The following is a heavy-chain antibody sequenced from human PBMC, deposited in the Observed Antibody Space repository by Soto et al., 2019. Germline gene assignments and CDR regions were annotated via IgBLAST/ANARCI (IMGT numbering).Heavy chain of an antibody. J-gene: IGHJ4*02. V-gene: IGHV3-23*01. D-gene: IGHD3-22*01. CDR3: AKYYYDGSTFSFDY. CDR1: GFTFSNYA. Sequence: GGSLRLSCAASGFTFSNYAMSWVRQAPGKGLEWVSAIDGGGADTHYADSVKGRFTISRDNSKNTLYLQMNTLRAEDTAVYYCAKYYYDGSTFSFDYWGQGTLVTVSS. CDR2: IDGGGADT.